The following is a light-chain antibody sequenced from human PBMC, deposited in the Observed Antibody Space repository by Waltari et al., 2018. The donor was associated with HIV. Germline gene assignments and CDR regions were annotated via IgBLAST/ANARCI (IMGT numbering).Light chain of an antibody. CDR2: KAS. CDR3: QQYNTFSPWT. J-gene: IGKJ1*01. V-gene: IGKV1-5*03. CDR1: QRISDW. Sequence: DVQMTQSPSTLSASIGDRVTITCRASQRISDWVDWYQQRPGTAPRLLLTKASKLENLVPSRFSGRGSGTEFTLTISSLQPDDFAAYFCQQYNTFSPWTFGQGTKVEIK.